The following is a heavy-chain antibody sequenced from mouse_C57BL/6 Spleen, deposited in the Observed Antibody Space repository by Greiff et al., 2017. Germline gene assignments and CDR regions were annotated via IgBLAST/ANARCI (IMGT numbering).Heavy chain of an antibody. CDR1: GFTFSDYG. CDR3: AEAWFAY. J-gene: IGHJ3*01. CDR2: ISSGSSTI. V-gene: IGHV5-17*01. Sequence: EVHLVESGGGLVKPGASLKLSCAASGFTFSDYGMHWVRQAPEKGLEWVAYISSGSSTIYYADTVKGRFTFSRDNAKNTLFLQMSSLRSEDTAMYYCAEAWFAYWGQGTLVTVSA.